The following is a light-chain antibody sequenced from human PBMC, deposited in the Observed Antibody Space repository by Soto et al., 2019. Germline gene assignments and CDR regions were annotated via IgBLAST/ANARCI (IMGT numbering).Light chain of an antibody. V-gene: IGKV3-20*01. CDR2: GAS. CDR3: QQYDSSPKT. CDR1: QSVSSRY. J-gene: IGKJ1*01. Sequence: EIVLPQSPGNLYLFPGARATLSCRASQSVSSRYLAWYQQKPGQAPRLLIYGASSRATGIPDRFSGSGYGKAFTLTISRLEPEELPVYDCQQYDSSPKTFGPGTKVDIK.